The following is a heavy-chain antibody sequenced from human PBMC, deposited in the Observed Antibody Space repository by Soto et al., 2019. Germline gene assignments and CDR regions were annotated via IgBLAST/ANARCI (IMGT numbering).Heavy chain of an antibody. CDR3: ARDGSGPGPYNWFDP. V-gene: IGHV1-69*08. J-gene: IGHJ5*02. CDR1: GGTFSSYT. CDR2: IIPILGIA. Sequence: QVQLVQSGAEVKKPGSSVKVSCKASGGTFSSYTISWVRQAPGQGLEWMGRIIPILGIANYAQKFQGRVTVTADKSTSTAYMELRSLRSEDTAVYYCARDGSGPGPYNWFDPWGQGTLVTVSS.